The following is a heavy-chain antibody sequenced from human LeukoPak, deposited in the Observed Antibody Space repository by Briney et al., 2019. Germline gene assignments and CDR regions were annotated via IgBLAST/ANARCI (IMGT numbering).Heavy chain of an antibody. D-gene: IGHD5-18*01. J-gene: IGHJ4*02. V-gene: IGHV4-39*07. CDR1: GSSISSNTYY. CDR3: ARDYQGGYGDKTVDY. CDR2: IYYSGST. Sequence: SETLSLTCTVSGSSISSNTYYWGWIRQPPGKGLEWIGSIYYSGSTYYNPSLKSRVTISVDTSKNQFSLKLSSVTAADTAVYYCARDYQGGYGDKTVDYWGQGTLVTVS.